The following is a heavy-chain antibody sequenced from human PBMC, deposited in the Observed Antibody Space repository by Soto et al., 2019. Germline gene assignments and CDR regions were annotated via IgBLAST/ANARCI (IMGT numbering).Heavy chain of an antibody. J-gene: IGHJ6*02. CDR1: GGTIRSVGYC. V-gene: IGHV4-30-2*01. CDR3: ARPVLGMDV. Sequence: PSETKSLTCAVSGGTIRSVGYCWSWIRQPPGKGLEWIGYIYHRSTYYNPSLKSRVTISVDRSKNQFSLKLSSVTAADTAVYYCARPVLGMDVWVQGTTVTGSS. CDR2: IYHRST.